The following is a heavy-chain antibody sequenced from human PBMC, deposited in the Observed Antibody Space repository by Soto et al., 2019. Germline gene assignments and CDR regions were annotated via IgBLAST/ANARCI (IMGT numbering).Heavy chain of an antibody. CDR3: AKDHLTTTVTTVGY. D-gene: IGHD4-17*01. CDR1: GFTFSNYG. J-gene: IGHJ4*02. Sequence: QVQLVESGGGVVQPGRSLRLSCAASGFTFSNYGMHWVRQAPGKGLEWVAVISYHGSDKYYADSVKGRFTISIDNSKKTLYLQMDSLRAEDTAVYYCAKDHLTTTVTTVGYWGQGTLVTVSS. V-gene: IGHV3-30*18. CDR2: ISYHGSDK.